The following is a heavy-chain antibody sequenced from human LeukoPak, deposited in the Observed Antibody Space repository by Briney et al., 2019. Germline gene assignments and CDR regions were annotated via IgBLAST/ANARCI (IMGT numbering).Heavy chain of an antibody. CDR3: ARETYSYYGMDV. CDR1: GGSISSGDYY. J-gene: IGHJ6*02. V-gene: IGHV4-30-4*02. Sequence: PSETLSLTCTVSGGSISSGDYYWSWIRQPPGKGLEWIGYIYYSGSTYYNPSLKSRVTISVDTSKNQFSLKLRSVTAADTALYYCARETYSYYGMDVWGQGTTVTVSS. CDR2: IYYSGST.